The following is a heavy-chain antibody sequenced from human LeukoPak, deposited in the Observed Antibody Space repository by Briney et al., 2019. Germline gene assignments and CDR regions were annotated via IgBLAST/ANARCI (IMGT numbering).Heavy chain of an antibody. CDR2: INHSGST. V-gene: IGHV4-34*01. CDR1: GGSFSGYY. Sequence: PSETLSLTCAVYGGSFSGYYWSWIRQPPGKGLEWIGEINHSGSTNYNPSLKSRVTISVDTSKNQFSLKLSSVTAAETAVYYCARGRISDYYCSGGSCYSRNYFDYWGQGTLVTVSS. D-gene: IGHD2-15*01. J-gene: IGHJ4*02. CDR3: ARGRISDYYCSGGSCYSRNYFDY.